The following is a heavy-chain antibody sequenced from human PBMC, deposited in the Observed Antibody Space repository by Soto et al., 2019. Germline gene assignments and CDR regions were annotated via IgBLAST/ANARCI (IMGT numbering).Heavy chain of an antibody. CDR1: GFTLSSYD. CDR3: TRKTPPTGMEV. J-gene: IGHJ6*02. Sequence: EVQLVESGGGLVQPGGSLRLSCAASGFTLSSYDIHWVRQATGEGLAWVSGIGSGGDTHYADSVKGRFILSREDGKTSLYLQMNHLRVGGTAVYYCTRKTPPTGMEVWGQGATVTVSS. D-gene: IGHD3-9*01. CDR2: IGSGGDT. V-gene: IGHV3-13*01.